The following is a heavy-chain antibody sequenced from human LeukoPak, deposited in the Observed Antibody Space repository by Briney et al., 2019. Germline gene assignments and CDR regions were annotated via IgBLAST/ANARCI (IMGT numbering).Heavy chain of an antibody. D-gene: IGHD1-26*01. J-gene: IGHJ5*02. CDR2: IYYSGST. CDR1: GGSISSSSYY. V-gene: IGHV4-39*01. Sequence: PSETLSLTCTVSGGSISSSSYYWGWIRQPPGKGLEWIGSIYYSGSTYYNPSLKSRVTISVDTSKNQFSLKLSSVTAADTAVYYCARNQGYYKNWFDPWGQGTLVTVSS. CDR3: ARNQGYYKNWFDP.